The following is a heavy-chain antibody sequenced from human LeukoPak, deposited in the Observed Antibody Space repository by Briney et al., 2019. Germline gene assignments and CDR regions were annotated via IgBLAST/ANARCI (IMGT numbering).Heavy chain of an antibody. J-gene: IGHJ4*02. CDR2: ITASGGST. D-gene: IGHD6-19*01. CDR1: GFTFSGYD. Sequence: GGSLRLSCAASGFTFSGYDMNWARQAPGKGLEWVSVITASGGSTLYGDSVKGRFAISRDNSKNTLYLQMNTLRAEDTAVYYCVKGGWFDYWGQGTVATVSS. CDR3: VKGGWFDY. V-gene: IGHV3-23*01.